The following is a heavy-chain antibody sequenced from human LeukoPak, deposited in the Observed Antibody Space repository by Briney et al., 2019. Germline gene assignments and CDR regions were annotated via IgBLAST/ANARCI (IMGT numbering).Heavy chain of an antibody. Sequence: GGSLRLSCAASGFTFNSYDMTWVRQAPGRGLEWVSSIRPSGDNTHYGDSVKGRFTISRDNSKNTVYLQMNNMRVDDTAVYYCARVAGWHWFDPWGQGTLVTVSS. CDR2: IRPSGDNT. D-gene: IGHD6-19*01. CDR3: ARVAGWHWFDP. V-gene: IGHV3-23*01. J-gene: IGHJ5*02. CDR1: GFTFNSYD.